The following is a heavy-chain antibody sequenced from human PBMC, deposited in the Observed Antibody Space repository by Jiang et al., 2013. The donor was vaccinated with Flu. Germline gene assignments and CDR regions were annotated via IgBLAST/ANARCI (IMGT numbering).Heavy chain of an antibody. CDR3: ARDYYDSSGYYQGTQIGGAFDI. V-gene: IGHV4-4*02. CDR1: GGSISSSNW. Sequence: SGSGLVKPSGTLSLTCAVSGGSISSSNWWSWVRQPPGKGLEWIGEIYHSGSTNYNPSLKSRVTISVDKSKNQFSLKLSSVTAADTAVYYCARDYYDSSGYYQGTQIGGAFDIWGQGTMVTVSS. J-gene: IGHJ3*02. CDR2: IYHSGST. D-gene: IGHD3-22*01.